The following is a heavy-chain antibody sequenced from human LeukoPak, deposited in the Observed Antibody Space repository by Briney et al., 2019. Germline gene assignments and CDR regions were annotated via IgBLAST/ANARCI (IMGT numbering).Heavy chain of an antibody. CDR2: IYHSGST. Sequence: SETLSLTCAVSGGSISSSNWWSWVRQPPGKGLEWIGEIYHSGSTKYNPSLKSRVTISVDKSKNQFSLKLSSVTAADTAVYYCARSGVFGVVIISRNGFDYWGQGTLVTVSS. D-gene: IGHD3-3*01. V-gene: IGHV4-4*02. J-gene: IGHJ4*02. CDR1: GGSISSSNW. CDR3: ARSGVFGVVIISRNGFDY.